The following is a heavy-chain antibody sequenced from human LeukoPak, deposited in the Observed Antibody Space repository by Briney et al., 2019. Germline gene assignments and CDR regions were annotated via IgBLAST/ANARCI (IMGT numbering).Heavy chain of an antibody. CDR1: GFTFSDYY. CDR3: ARALDRGSYAIDY. J-gene: IGHJ4*02. D-gene: IGHD1-26*01. Sequence: GGSLRLSCAASGFTFSDYYMSWIRQAPGKGLEWVSYISSSGSTIYYADSVKGRFTISRDNAKNSLYLQMNSLRAEDTAVYYCARALDRGSYAIDYWGQGTPVTVSS. CDR2: ISSSGSTI. V-gene: IGHV3-11*01.